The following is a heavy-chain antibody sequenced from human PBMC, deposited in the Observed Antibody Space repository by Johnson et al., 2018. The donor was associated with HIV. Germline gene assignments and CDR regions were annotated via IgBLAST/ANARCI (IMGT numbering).Heavy chain of an antibody. J-gene: IGHJ3*01. CDR1: GFTFSSYA. V-gene: IGHV3-23*04. Sequence: VQLVESGGGVVQPGRSLRLSCAASGFTFSSYAMSWVRQAPGKGLEWVSAISGSGGSTYYADSVKGRFTISRDNSKNTLYLQMNSLRPEDSAVYYCATLWFGEVSVYDAFDVWGQGTMVTVSS. D-gene: IGHD3-10*01. CDR3: ATLWFGEVSVYDAFDV. CDR2: ISGSGGST.